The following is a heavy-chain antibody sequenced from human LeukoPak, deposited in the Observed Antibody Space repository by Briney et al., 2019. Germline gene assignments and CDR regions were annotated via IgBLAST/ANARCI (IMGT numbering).Heavy chain of an antibody. CDR2: IIPIFGTA. V-gene: IGHV1-69*13. Sequence: AASVNVSCKASGGTFSSYAISWVRQAPGQGLEWMGGIIPIFGTANYAQKFQGRVTITADESTSTAYMELSSLRSEDTAVYYCARDGTSITGYDYWGQGTLVTVSS. CDR1: GGTFSSYA. CDR3: ARDGTSITGYDY. D-gene: IGHD1-20*01. J-gene: IGHJ4*02.